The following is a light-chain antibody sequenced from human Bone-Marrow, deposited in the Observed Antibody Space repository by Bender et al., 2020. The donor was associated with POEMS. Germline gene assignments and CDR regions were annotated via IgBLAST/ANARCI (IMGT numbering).Light chain of an antibody. V-gene: IGLV2-14*03. CDR3: SSFTSSNTHV. CDR2: HVS. Sequence: QSALTQPPSASGSPGQSVTISCTGTSSDVGGYNYVSWYQQHPGKAPKLMIYHVSNRPSGVSNRFSGSKSGNSASLTISGLQPEDEADYYCSSFTSSNTHVFGTGTKVTVL. J-gene: IGLJ1*01. CDR1: SSDVGGYNY.